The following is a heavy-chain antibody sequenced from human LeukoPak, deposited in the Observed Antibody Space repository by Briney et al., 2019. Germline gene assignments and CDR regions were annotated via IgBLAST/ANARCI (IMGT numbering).Heavy chain of an antibody. CDR2: INKDGSEI. CDR3: ARDKVTY. V-gene: IGHV3-7*01. J-gene: IGHJ4*02. CDR1: GFTFNNYY. Sequence: PAGSLTLSCAVSGFTFNNYYWSWLRPEPGKGLEWVEHINKDGSEIYYVDSVKGQFTISRDNAKNSLYLQVNSLRVEDTAVYYCARDKVTYWGRGTLVTVSS.